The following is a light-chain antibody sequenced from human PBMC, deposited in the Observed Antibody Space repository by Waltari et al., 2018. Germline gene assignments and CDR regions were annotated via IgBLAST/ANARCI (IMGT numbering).Light chain of an antibody. CDR2: DVS. J-gene: IGLJ2*01. CDR3: SSYTSGNTLV. V-gene: IGLV2-14*01. Sequence: QSALTQPASVSGSPGQSITISCSGTSSDVGGYNYVSWYQQHPGKAPTRRIYDVSKRPPGVSNRFSGSKSGNTASLTISGLQAEDEADYFCSSYTSGNTLVFGGGTSLTVL. CDR1: SSDVGGYNY.